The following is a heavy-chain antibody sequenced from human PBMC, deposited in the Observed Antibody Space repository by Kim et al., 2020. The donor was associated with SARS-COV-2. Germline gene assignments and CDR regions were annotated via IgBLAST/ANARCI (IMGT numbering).Heavy chain of an antibody. V-gene: IGHV3-74*01. CDR1: GFTFSNYY. Sequence: GGSLRLSCAASGFTFSNYYMQWVRQAPGQGLVWVSRTNNDRSSTSYADSLKGRFTISRDNATNTVYLHMNSLRAEDTAVYYCARERSIHFDLWGRGTLVTVSS. CDR2: TNNDRSST. CDR3: ARERSIHFDL. J-gene: IGHJ2*01.